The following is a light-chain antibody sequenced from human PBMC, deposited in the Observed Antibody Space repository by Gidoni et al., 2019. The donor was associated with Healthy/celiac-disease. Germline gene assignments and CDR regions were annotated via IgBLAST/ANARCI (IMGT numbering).Light chain of an antibody. CDR2: DAS. J-gene: IGKJ3*01. Sequence: DIQITQSPSSLSASVGERVTITCQASQDISNYLHWYHQKPGKAPKLLIYDASNLETGVPSRFSGSGSGTDFTLIISSMKPEDIATYYCQQYDNLRITFGPGTKVDIK. V-gene: IGKV1-33*01. CDR3: QQYDNLRIT. CDR1: QDISNY.